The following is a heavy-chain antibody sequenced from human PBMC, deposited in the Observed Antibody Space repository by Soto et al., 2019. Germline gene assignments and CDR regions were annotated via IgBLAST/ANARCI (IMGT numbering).Heavy chain of an antibody. J-gene: IGHJ6*02. CDR3: ARGPLYCSSTSCYADYGMDV. Sequence: ASVKVSCKASGYTFTSYYMHWVRQAPGQGLEWMGIINPSGGSTSYAQKFQGRVTMTRDTSTSTVYMELSSLRSEDTAVYYCARGPLYCSSTSCYADYGMDVWGQGTTVTVSS. D-gene: IGHD2-2*01. V-gene: IGHV1-46*03. CDR2: INPSGGST. CDR1: GYTFTSYY.